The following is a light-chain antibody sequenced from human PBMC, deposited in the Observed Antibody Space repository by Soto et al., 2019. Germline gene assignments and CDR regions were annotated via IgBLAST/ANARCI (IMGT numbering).Light chain of an antibody. V-gene: IGKV3-20*01. CDR1: QSVSSY. CDR3: QQYGSSPRT. Sequence: EIVLTQSPGTLSLSPGERATLSCRASQSVSSYLAWYQQKPGQAPRLLIYGASSRVTGIPDRFSGSGSGTDFTLTISRLDPEDFAVYFCQQYGSSPRTFGQGTKVDIK. J-gene: IGKJ1*01. CDR2: GAS.